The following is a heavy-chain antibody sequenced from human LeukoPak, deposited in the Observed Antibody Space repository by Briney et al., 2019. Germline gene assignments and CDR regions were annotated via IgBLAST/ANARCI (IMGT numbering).Heavy chain of an antibody. D-gene: IGHD2-2*01. Sequence: SETLSLTCSVSGDSITGYYWGWIRQPPGKGLEWIGNIYYTGNTYYNSSLKSRVTISLDTSKNQFSLKLSSVTAADTAVYYCARGRSDCSSTSCHPDFDYWGQGTLVTVSS. CDR1: GDSITGYY. CDR3: ARGRSDCSSTSCHPDFDY. V-gene: IGHV4-39*07. J-gene: IGHJ4*02. CDR2: IYYTGNT.